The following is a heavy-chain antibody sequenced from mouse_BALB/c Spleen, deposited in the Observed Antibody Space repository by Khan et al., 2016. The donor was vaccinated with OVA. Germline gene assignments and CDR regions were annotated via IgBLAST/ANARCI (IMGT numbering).Heavy chain of an antibody. CDR2: ISYSGST. J-gene: IGHJ2*01. Sequence: EVKLLESGPGLVKPSQSLSLTCTVTAYSITSDYAWTWIRQFPGNKLEWMGYISYSGSTSYNPSLKSRISITRDTSKNQFFLQLISVTTEDTATYYCACTRFYYSYSFFDYWGQGTTLTVAS. D-gene: IGHD2-12*01. CDR3: ACTRFYYSYSFFDY. CDR1: AYSITSDYA. V-gene: IGHV3-2*02.